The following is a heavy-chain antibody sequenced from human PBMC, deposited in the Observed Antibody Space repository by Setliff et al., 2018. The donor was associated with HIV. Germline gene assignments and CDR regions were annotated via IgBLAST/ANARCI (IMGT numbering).Heavy chain of an antibody. D-gene: IGHD2-15*01. Sequence: KSGPTLVNPTQTLTLTCTFSGFSLSTTGVGVGWIRQPPGKALECLALIYWDDDKRHSPSLKNRLTITKDTSKNQVVLTLTNMDPVDTATYYCAHQELGYCSGGSCPPPHAFDIWGQGTMVTVSS. CDR3: AHQELGYCSGGSCPPPHAFDI. CDR1: GFSLSTTGVG. J-gene: IGHJ3*02. V-gene: IGHV2-5*02. CDR2: IYWDDDK.